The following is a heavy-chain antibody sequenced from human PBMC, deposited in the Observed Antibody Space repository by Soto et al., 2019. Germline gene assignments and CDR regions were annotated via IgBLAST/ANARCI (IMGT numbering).Heavy chain of an antibody. Sequence: SETLSLTCTVSGGSISSGGYYWSWIRQHPGKGLEWIGYIYYSGSTYYNPSLKSRVTISVDTSKNQFSLKLSSVIAADTAVYYCARTPIASSSWYRYYFDYWGQGTLVTVSS. CDR2: IYYSGST. V-gene: IGHV4-31*03. J-gene: IGHJ4*02. CDR1: GGSISSGGYY. D-gene: IGHD6-13*01. CDR3: ARTPIASSSWYRYYFDY.